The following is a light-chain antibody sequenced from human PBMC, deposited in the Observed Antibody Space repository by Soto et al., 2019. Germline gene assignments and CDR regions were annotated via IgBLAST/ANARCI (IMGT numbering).Light chain of an antibody. V-gene: IGKV3-11*01. J-gene: IGKJ1*01. CDR1: QSVSNNY. CDR2: DAS. Sequence: DIVLTQSPVTLSLSPGERATLSCGASQSVSNNYLAWYQQKPGQAPRLLIYDASNRATGIPARFSGSGSGTDFTLTISSLEPEDFAVYYCQQYSKWPRTFGQGTKVHIK. CDR3: QQYSKWPRT.